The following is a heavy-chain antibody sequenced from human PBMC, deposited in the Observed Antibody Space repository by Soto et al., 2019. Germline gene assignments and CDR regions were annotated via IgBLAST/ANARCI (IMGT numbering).Heavy chain of an antibody. D-gene: IGHD1-26*01. CDR2: IYYSGST. CDR3: ASGSYFWFDP. V-gene: IGHV4-39*01. Sequence: PSYTLSSTYIPFGCAIRIRIYHGRWNLNSPGKWLEWIGSIYYSGSTYYNPSLKSRVTISVDTSKNQFSLKLSSVAAADTAVYYCASGSYFWFDPWGQGTLVTVSS. CDR1: GCAIRIRIYH. J-gene: IGHJ5*02.